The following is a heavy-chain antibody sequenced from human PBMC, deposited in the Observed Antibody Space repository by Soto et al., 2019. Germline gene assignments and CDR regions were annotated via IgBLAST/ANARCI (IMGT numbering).Heavy chain of an antibody. J-gene: IGHJ6*02. CDR3: ARYYYDSSGYSGSIDI. D-gene: IGHD3-22*01. Sequence: ASVKVSCKASGYTFTSYGISWVRQAPGQGLEWMGWISAYNGNTNYAQKLQGRVTMTTDTSTSTAYMELRSLRSDDTAVYYCARYYYDSSGYSGSIDIWGQGTTVTVSS. V-gene: IGHV1-18*01. CDR2: ISAYNGNT. CDR1: GYTFTSYG.